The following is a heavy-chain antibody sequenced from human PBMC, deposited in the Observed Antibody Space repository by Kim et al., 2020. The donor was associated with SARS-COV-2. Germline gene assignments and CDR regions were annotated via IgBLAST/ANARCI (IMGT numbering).Heavy chain of an antibody. CDR3: ARGGCSGGSCYPDWFDP. CDR1: GGSISSYY. Sequence: SETLSLTCTVSGGSISSYYWSWIRQPPGKGLEWIGYIYYSGSTNYNPSLKSRVTISVDTSKNQFSLKLSSVTAADTAVYYCARGGCSGGSCYPDWFDPWGQGTLVTVSS. J-gene: IGHJ5*02. CDR2: IYYSGST. V-gene: IGHV4-59*01. D-gene: IGHD2-15*01.